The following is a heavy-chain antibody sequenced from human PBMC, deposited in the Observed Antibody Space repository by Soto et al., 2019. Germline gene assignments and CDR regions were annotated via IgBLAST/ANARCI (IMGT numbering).Heavy chain of an antibody. CDR3: ARVVGAPNWCDP. D-gene: IGHD1-26*01. Sequence: EVQLVESGGCLVQPGGSLRLSCAASGLTFSSNWMSWVRQAPGRGLECVANRKQDGNEQYYVDSVKGRFTISRDNAKNSLYLPMNSLRAEDTAVYYCARVVGAPNWCDPWGQGTLVTVSS. V-gene: IGHV3-7*04. CDR1: GLTFSSNW. J-gene: IGHJ5*02. CDR2: RKQDGNEQ.